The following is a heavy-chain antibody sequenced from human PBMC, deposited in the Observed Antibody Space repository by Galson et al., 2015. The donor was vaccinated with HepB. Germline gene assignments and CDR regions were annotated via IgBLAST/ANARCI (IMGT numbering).Heavy chain of an antibody. J-gene: IGHJ6*02. CDR1: GFTFSSYT. V-gene: IGHV3-64*01. CDR2: ISSNGGST. Sequence: SLRLSCAASGFTFSSYTMHWVRQAPEKGLEYVSAISSNGGSTYYANSVKGRFTISRDNSKNTLYLQMGSLRAEDMAVYYCARDIERYYRPYYYGMDVWGQGTTVTVSS. CDR3: ARDIERYYRPYYYGMDV. D-gene: IGHD1-26*01.